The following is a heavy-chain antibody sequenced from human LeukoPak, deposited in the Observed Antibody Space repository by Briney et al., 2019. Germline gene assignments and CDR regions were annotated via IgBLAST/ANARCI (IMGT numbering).Heavy chain of an antibody. V-gene: IGHV1-69*13. J-gene: IGHJ5*02. CDR3: ARPYCSSTSCYDWFDP. Sequence: SVKVSCKASGGTFSSYAISWVRQAPGQGLEWMGGIIPIFGTANYAQKFQGRVTITADESTSTAYMELSSLRSEDTAVYYCARPYCSSTSCYDWFDPWGQGTLVTVSS. CDR2: IIPIFGTA. D-gene: IGHD2-2*01. CDR1: GGTFSSYA.